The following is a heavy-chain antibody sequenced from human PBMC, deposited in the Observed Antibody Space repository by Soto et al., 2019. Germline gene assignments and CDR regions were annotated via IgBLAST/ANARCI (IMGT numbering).Heavy chain of an antibody. J-gene: IGHJ4*02. V-gene: IGHV3-30*03. CDR2: ISFDGGRQ. CDR1: GFTFRNYG. Sequence: QVQLVESGGAVVQPGRSLRLSCAASGFTFRNYGLHWVRQAPGKGLEWLAAISFDGGRQQYADSVRGRFTISRDNLKNTLFLQMSSLRAEDTAVYYCATAAGDYSNYPDFWGQGSLVTVSS. D-gene: IGHD4-4*01. CDR3: ATAAGDYSNYPDF.